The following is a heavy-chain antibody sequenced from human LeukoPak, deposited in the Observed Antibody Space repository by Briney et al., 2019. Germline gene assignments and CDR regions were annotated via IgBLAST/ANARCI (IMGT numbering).Heavy chain of an antibody. CDR3: ATLPYDSSGYYYDSSRKFDY. V-gene: IGHV1-24*01. CDR1: GYTLTELS. CDR2: FDPEDGET. Sequence: GASVKVSCKVSGYTLTELSMHWVRQAPGKGLEWMGGFDPEDGETIYAQKFQGRVTMTEDTSTDTAYMELSSLRSKDTAVYYCATLPYDSSGYYYDSSRKFDYWGQGTLVTVSS. J-gene: IGHJ4*02. D-gene: IGHD3-22*01.